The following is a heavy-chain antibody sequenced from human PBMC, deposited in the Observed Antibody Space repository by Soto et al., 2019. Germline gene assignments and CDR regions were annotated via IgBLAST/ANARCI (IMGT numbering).Heavy chain of an antibody. Sequence: SGPTLVNPTQTLTLTCTFSGFSLSTRGVGVAWIRQPPGKALEWLAVIYWDDSKHYSPSLRSRLTITKDTSKNQVVLTMTNMDPMDTGTYDRAHKGPEDWPLDYWGQGTLVTVSS. D-gene: IGHD3-9*01. CDR3: AHKGPEDWPLDY. CDR1: GFSLSTRGVG. CDR2: IYWDDSK. V-gene: IGHV2-5*02. J-gene: IGHJ4*02.